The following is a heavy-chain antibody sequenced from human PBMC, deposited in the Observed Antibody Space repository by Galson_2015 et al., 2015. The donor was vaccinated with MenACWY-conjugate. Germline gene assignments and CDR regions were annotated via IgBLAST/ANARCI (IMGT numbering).Heavy chain of an antibody. CDR2: IKSKTDGGTT. D-gene: IGHD3-3*01. Sequence: SLRLSCAASGFTFSTYWMTWVRQAPGKGLEWVGRIKSKTDGGTTDHAAPVKGRFTIARDDSKNTLYLQMNSLKTEDTAVYYCTADRVLLEWAAKSYYFDYWGQGTLVTVSS. CDR1: GFTFSTYW. CDR3: TADRVLLEWAAKSYYFDY. J-gene: IGHJ4*02. V-gene: IGHV3-15*01.